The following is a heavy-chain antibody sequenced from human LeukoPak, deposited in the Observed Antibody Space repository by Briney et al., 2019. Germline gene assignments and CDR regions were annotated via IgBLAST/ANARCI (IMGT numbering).Heavy chain of an antibody. Sequence: NASETLSLTCTVSGGSISSSSYYWGWIRQPPGKGLEWIGSIYYSGSTYYNPSLKSRVTISVDTSKNQFSLKLSSVTAADTAVYYCARHKIIWQLVDYWGQGTLVTVSS. V-gene: IGHV4-39*01. CDR1: GGSISSSSYY. J-gene: IGHJ4*02. CDR2: IYYSGST. D-gene: IGHD6-6*01. CDR3: ARHKIIWQLVDY.